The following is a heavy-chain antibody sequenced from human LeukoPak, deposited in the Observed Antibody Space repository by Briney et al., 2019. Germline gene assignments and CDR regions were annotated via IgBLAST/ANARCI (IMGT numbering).Heavy chain of an antibody. V-gene: IGHV3-7*03. CDR3: ARDRPYYDSSGQFDY. CDR2: IKQDGSEK. Sequence: GGSLRLSCAASGFTFSSCWMSWVRQAPGKGLEWVANIKQDGSEKYYVDSVKGRFTISRDNAKNSLYLQMSSLRAEDTAVYYCARDRPYYDSSGQFDYWGQGTLVTVSS. D-gene: IGHD3-22*01. CDR1: GFTFSSCW. J-gene: IGHJ4*02.